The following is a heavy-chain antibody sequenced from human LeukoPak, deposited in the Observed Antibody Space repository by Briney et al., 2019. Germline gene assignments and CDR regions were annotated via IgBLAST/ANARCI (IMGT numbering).Heavy chain of an antibody. V-gene: IGHV4-39*07. Sequence: SETLSLTCTVSGGSISSSSYYWGWIRQPPGKGLERIGSIYYSGSTYYNPSLKSRVTISVDTSKNQFSLKLSSVTAADTAVYYCATRDGYNYGGEEAFDIWGQGTMVTVSS. CDR1: GGSISSSSYY. CDR2: IYYSGST. J-gene: IGHJ3*02. CDR3: ATRDGYNYGGEEAFDI. D-gene: IGHD5-24*01.